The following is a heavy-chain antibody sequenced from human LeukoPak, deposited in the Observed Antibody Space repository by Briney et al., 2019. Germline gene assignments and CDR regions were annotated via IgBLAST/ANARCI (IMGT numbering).Heavy chain of an antibody. CDR1: GFTFRKYA. CDR3: AKDQPSMIVVVITTLDF. CDR2: ISGSGGST. D-gene: IGHD3-22*01. Sequence: GGSLRLSCAASGFTFRKYAMSWVRQAPGKGLEWVSSISGSGGSTYYADPVKGRFTISRDNSKNTLYLQMNSLRAEDTAVYYCAKDQPSMIVVVITTLDFWGQGTLVTVSS. V-gene: IGHV3-23*01. J-gene: IGHJ4*02.